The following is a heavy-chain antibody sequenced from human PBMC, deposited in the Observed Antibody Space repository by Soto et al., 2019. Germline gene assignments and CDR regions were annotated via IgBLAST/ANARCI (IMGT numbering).Heavy chain of an antibody. Sequence: SETLSLTCAVSGYSISSGYYWGWIRQPPGMGLEWIGNIYHSGSTYYNPSLKSRVTISVDTSKNQFSLKLSSVTAADTAVYYCARGPPPGDITPYYSGMDVWGQGTTVTVSS. J-gene: IGHJ6*02. D-gene: IGHD3-10*01. CDR3: ARGPPPGDITPYYSGMDV. CDR1: GYSISSGYY. V-gene: IGHV4-38-2*01. CDR2: IYHSGST.